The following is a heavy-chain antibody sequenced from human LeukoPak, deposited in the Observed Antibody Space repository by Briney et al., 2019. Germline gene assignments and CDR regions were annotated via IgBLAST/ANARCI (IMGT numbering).Heavy chain of an antibody. Sequence: GGSLRLSCAASGFTFSSYEMNWVRQAPGKGLEWVSYISSSGSTIYYADSVKGRFTISCDNAKNSLYLQMNSLRAEDTAVYYCARDRPLDFWSGYCIDWGQGTLVTVSS. V-gene: IGHV3-48*03. J-gene: IGHJ4*02. CDR3: ARDRPLDFWSGYCID. D-gene: IGHD3-3*01. CDR1: GFTFSSYE. CDR2: ISSSGSTI.